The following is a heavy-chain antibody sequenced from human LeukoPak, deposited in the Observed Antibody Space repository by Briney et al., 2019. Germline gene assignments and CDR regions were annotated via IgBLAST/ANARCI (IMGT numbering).Heavy chain of an antibody. Sequence: GGSLRLSCAASGFTFSSYGMHWVRQAPGKGLEWVAFIRYDGSNKYYADSVKGRFTISRDNSKNTLYLQMNSLRAEDTAVYYCAKDRSSGWYYFNYWGQGTLVTVSS. V-gene: IGHV3-30*02. CDR3: AKDRSSGWYYFNY. D-gene: IGHD6-19*01. CDR1: GFTFSSYG. J-gene: IGHJ4*02. CDR2: IRYDGSNK.